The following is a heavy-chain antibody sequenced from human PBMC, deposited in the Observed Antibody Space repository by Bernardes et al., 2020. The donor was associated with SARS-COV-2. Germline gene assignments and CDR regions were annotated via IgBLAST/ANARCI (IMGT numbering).Heavy chain of an antibody. CDR2: ISWNSGSI. Sequence: GGSLRLSCAASGFTFDDYAMHWVRQAPGKGLEWVSGISWNSGSIGYADSVKGRFTISRDNAKNSLYLQMNSLRAEDTAVYYCARISCSSTSCYYNYYYYYMDVWGKGTTVTVSS. D-gene: IGHD2-2*01. V-gene: IGHV3-9*01. J-gene: IGHJ6*03. CDR3: ARISCSSTSCYYNYYYYYMDV. CDR1: GFTFDDYA.